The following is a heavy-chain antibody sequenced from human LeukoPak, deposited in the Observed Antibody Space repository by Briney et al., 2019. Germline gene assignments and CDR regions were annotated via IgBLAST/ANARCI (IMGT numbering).Heavy chain of an antibody. CDR1: GFTFSTYA. V-gene: IGHV3-30-3*01. CDR3: ARGEFSGLDY. D-gene: IGHD5-12*01. Sequence: GGSLRLSCAASGFTFSTYAMHWVRQAPGKGLEWVAVILYDGSNEHYTDSVRGRFTISRDNPKNTLWLQMNSLTADDTAVYYCARGEFSGLDYWGQETLVTVSS. CDR2: ILYDGSNE. J-gene: IGHJ4*02.